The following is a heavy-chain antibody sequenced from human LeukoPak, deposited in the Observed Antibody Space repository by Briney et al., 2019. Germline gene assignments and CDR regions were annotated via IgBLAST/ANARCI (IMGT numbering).Heavy chain of an antibody. J-gene: IGHJ4*02. CDR3: ARDQWDPGYYFDY. V-gene: IGHV3-23*01. D-gene: IGHD1-26*01. CDR1: GFTFSSYA. Sequence: GGSLRLSCAASGFTFSSYAMSWVRQAPGKGLEWVSAISGSGGSTYYADSVKGRFTISRDNSKNTLYLQMNSLRAEDTAVYYCARDQWDPGYYFDYWGQGTLVTVSS. CDR2: ISGSGGST.